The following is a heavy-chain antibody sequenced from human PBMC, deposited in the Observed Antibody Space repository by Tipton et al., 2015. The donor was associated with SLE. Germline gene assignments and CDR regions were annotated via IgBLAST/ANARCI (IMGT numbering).Heavy chain of an antibody. Sequence: LRLSCAVYGGSFSGYYWSWIRQPPGKGLEWIGYIYYSGSTNYNPSLKSRVTISVDTSKNQFSLKLSSVTAADTAVYYCARDGSDWGQGTLVTVSS. CDR2: IYYSGST. J-gene: IGHJ4*02. CDR1: GGSFSGYY. CDR3: ARDGSD. D-gene: IGHD6-25*01. V-gene: IGHV4-59*01.